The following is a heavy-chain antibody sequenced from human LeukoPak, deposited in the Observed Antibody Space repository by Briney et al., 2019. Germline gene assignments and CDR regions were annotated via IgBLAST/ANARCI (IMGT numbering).Heavy chain of an antibody. J-gene: IGHJ4*02. CDR2: ISYDGSNK. CDR1: GFTFSSYA. V-gene: IGHV3-30*14. D-gene: IGHD6-19*01. Sequence: QAGGSLRLSCAASGFTFSSYAMHWVRQAPGKGLEWVAVISYDGSNKYYADSVKGRFTISRDNSKNTLYLQMNSLRAEDTAVYYCASWPGGWYGEDYWGQGTLVTVSS. CDR3: ASWPGGWYGEDY.